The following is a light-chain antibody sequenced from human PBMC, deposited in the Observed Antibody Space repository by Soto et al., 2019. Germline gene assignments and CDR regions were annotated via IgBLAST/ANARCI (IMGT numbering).Light chain of an antibody. V-gene: IGKV3-11*01. CDR3: HHRSKWPYT. Sequence: VLTQSPATLSLSTGERATLSCRASQSVGVYLLWFQQKPGQPPRLLIYDASNRASGMPARFSGSGSETDLTLTISRLEPEDFAVYFCHHRSKWPYTFGPGTRRESK. J-gene: IGKJ2*01. CDR2: DAS. CDR1: QSVGVY.